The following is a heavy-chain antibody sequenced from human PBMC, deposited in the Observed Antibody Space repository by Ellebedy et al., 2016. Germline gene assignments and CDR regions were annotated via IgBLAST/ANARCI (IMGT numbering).Heavy chain of an antibody. CDR2: IYPGDSDT. CDR1: GYSFSSYW. D-gene: IGHD3-10*01. CDR3: ARRRSDAFDI. Sequence: GESLKISCKGSGYSFSSYWIDWVRQMPGKGLEWMGIIYPGDSDTTYSPSFQGQVTISADKSIRTAYLQGSSLKASDTAIYYCARRRSDAFDIWGQGTMVTVSS. J-gene: IGHJ3*02. V-gene: IGHV5-51*01.